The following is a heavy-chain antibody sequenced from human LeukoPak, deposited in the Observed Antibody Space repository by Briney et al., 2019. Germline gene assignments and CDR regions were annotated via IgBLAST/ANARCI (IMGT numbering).Heavy chain of an antibody. D-gene: IGHD3-10*01. CDR3: AKAGFYYGSGNMSPLGIGYFTMDV. CDR2: IRGSDTNT. J-gene: IGHJ6*02. V-gene: IGHV3-23*01. CDR1: GFTFGSFT. Sequence: GGSLRLSCAASGFTFGSFTMSWVRQAPGRRLEWVSAIRGSDTNTYYAASVRGRFTISRDNSNNTLFLQMNGLRAADTAVYYCAKAGFYYGSGNMSPLGIGYFTMDVWGQGTTVTVSS.